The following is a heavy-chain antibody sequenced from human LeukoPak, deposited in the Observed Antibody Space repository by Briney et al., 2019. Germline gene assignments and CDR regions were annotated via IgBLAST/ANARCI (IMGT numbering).Heavy chain of an antibody. J-gene: IGHJ6*04. D-gene: IGHD3-10*01. CDR3: ARAPLWFGELSSGGGGMDV. V-gene: IGHV3-53*01. CDR2: IYSGGST. Sequence: PGGSLRLSCAASGFTVSSNYMSWVRQAPGRGLEWVSVIYSGGSTYYADSVKGRFTISRDNSKNTLYLQMNSLRAEDTAVYYCARAPLWFGELSSGGGGMDVWGKGTTVTVSS. CDR1: GFTVSSNY.